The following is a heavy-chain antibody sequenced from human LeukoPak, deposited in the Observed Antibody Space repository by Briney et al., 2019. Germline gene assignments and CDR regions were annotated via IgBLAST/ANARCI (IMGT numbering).Heavy chain of an antibody. CDR1: GFTFSSYA. D-gene: IGHD4-23*01. Sequence: GGSLRLSCAASGFTFSSYAMGWVRQAPGKGLEWVSAISGSGGSTYYADSVKGRFTISRDNSKNTLYLQMNSPRAEDTAVYYCAKDFSLTPSVYWGQGTLVTVSS. CDR2: ISGSGGST. J-gene: IGHJ4*02. V-gene: IGHV3-23*01. CDR3: AKDFSLTPSVY.